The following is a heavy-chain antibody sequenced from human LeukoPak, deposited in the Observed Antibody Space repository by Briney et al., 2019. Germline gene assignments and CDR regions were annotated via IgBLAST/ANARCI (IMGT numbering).Heavy chain of an antibody. D-gene: IGHD3-22*01. Sequence: ASVKVSCKASGYTFTVYYIYWVRQAPGQGLEWMGWINPNNGGTNYAQKFQGRVTMTRDTTISTACMELSRLTADDTAVYYCAREVDYYDTSDYFPLGYWGQGTLVTVSS. CDR2: INPNNGGT. CDR3: AREVDYYDTSDYFPLGY. J-gene: IGHJ4*02. V-gene: IGHV1-2*02. CDR1: GYTFTVYY.